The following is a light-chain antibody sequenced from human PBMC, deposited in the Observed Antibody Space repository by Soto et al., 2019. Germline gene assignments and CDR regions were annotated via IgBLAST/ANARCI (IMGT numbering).Light chain of an antibody. Sequence: IFYNGNSGDVGGYNYVSWYQQHPGKAPKLMIFEVSERPSGVPDRFSASKSGNTASLTVSGLQAEDEADYYCSSYAGSNNYVFGTGTKVTV. CDR2: EVS. V-gene: IGLV2-8*01. CDR3: SSYAGSNNYV. CDR1: SGDVGGYNY. J-gene: IGLJ1*01.